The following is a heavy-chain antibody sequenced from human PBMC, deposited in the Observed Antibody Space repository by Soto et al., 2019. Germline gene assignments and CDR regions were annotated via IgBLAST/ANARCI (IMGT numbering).Heavy chain of an antibody. D-gene: IGHD3-3*01. Sequence: GGSLRLSCAASGFTFSSYWMSWVRQAPGKGLEWVANIKQDGSEKYYVDSVKGRFTISRDNAKNSLYLQMNSLRAEDTAVYYCARDRKVDFWSGYQENAFDIWGQGTMVTVSS. CDR3: ARDRKVDFWSGYQENAFDI. CDR2: IKQDGSEK. J-gene: IGHJ3*02. V-gene: IGHV3-7*05. CDR1: GFTFSSYW.